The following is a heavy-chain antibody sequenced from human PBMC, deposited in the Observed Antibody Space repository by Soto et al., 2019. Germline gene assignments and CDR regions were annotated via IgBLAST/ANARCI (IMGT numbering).Heavy chain of an antibody. CDR3: ARGRDTYHPGDFDY. D-gene: IGHD5-18*01. CDR2: IWYDGSYK. Sequence: PGGSLRLSCAASGFTFSFYGMHWVRQAPGKGLEWVAVIWYDGSYKWYGDSVKGRFTVSRDNSKNTLYLQMNSLRAEDTALYYCARGRDTYHPGDFDYWGQGTLVTVSS. CDR1: GFTFSFYG. J-gene: IGHJ4*02. V-gene: IGHV3-33*01.